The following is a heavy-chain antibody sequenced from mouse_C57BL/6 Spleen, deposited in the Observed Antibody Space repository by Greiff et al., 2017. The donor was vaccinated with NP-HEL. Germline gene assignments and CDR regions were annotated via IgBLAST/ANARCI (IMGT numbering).Heavy chain of an antibody. CDR1: GFTFSSYA. D-gene: IGHD2-10*02. CDR2: ISDGGSYT. CDR3: ARDMENSIQFAY. V-gene: IGHV5-4*01. Sequence: EVMLVESGGGLVKPGGSLKLSCAASGFTFSSYAMSWVRQTPEKRLEWVATISDGGSYTYYPDNVTGRFTISRDNAKNNLYLQMSHLKSEDTAMYYCARDMENSIQFAYWGQGTLVTVSA. J-gene: IGHJ3*01.